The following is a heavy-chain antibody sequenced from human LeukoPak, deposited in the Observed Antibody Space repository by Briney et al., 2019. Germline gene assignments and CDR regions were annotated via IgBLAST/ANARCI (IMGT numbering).Heavy chain of an antibody. V-gene: IGHV3-15*01. CDR2: IKSKTDGGTT. D-gene: IGHD1-26*01. J-gene: IGHJ3*02. Sequence: GGSLRLSCAASGFTFSNAWMSWVRQAPGKGLEWVGRIKSKTDGGTTDYAAPVKGRFTISRDNAKNSLYLQMNSLRAEDTAVYYCARMGSRDAFDIWGQGTMVTVSS. CDR1: GFTFSNAW. CDR3: ARMGSRDAFDI.